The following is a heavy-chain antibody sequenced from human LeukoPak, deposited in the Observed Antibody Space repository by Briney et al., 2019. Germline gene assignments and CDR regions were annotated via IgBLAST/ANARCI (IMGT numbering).Heavy chain of an antibody. CDR3: AKDGGTHFDH. V-gene: IGHV3-48*01. Sequence: PGGSLRLSCAASAFTFSDYWMTWVRQAPGKGLEWVSYISSSGTTISYAQSVKGRFTITRDNAQNSLTLHMNTLRADDTAVYYCAKDGGTHFDHWGQGTLVTVSS. D-gene: IGHD1-26*01. CDR1: AFTFSDYW. J-gene: IGHJ4*02. CDR2: ISSSGTTI.